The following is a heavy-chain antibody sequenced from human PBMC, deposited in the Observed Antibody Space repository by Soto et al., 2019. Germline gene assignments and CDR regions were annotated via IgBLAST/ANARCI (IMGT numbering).Heavy chain of an antibody. J-gene: IGHJ6*03. CDR1: GCSISSYY. CDR2: IYNSGST. CDR3: ARSFNYVVRGMTYYYMDV. D-gene: IGHD3-10*01. Sequence: SETLSLTCTVSGCSISSYYWSWIRQPPGKELEWIGFIYNSGSTNYNPSLKSRLTISVDTSRNQFSLKLSSVTAADTAVYYCARSFNYVVRGMTYYYMDVWGKGTTVTVSS. V-gene: IGHV4-59*01.